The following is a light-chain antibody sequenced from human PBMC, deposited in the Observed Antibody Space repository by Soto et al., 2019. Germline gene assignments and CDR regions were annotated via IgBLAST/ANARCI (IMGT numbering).Light chain of an antibody. V-gene: IGKV1-5*03. CDR1: QSISSW. CDR2: KAS. Sequence: DIQMTQSPSTLSASVGDRVTITCRASQSISSWLAWYQQKPGKAPKLLIYKASNLESGVPSRFSGSGSVTEFTLTISSLQPDDVSTYYFHHYQSYLWTFGQGTQVDIK. J-gene: IGKJ1*01. CDR3: HHYQSYLWT.